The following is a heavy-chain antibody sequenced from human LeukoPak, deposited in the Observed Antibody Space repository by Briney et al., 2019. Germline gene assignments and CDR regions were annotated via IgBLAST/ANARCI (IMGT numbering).Heavy chain of an antibody. J-gene: IGHJ5*02. D-gene: IGHD4-17*01. CDR1: GFTFSSYA. CDR3: ARFDYGGGVKWFDP. Sequence: GGSLRLSCAASGFTFSSYAMNWVRQAPGNGLEWVSAISGSGGVTYYADSVKGRFTVSRDNAKNSLYLQMNSLRAEDTAVYYCARFDYGGGVKWFDPWGQGTLVTVSS. CDR2: ISGSGGVT. V-gene: IGHV3-21*01.